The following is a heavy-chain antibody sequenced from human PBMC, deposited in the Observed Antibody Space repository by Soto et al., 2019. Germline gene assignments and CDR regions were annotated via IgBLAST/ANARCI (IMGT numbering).Heavy chain of an antibody. CDR3: ARHLKGSSWTPNWFDP. D-gene: IGHD6-13*01. CDR1: GGSISSSSYY. V-gene: IGHV4-39*01. J-gene: IGHJ5*02. Sequence: PSETLSLTCTVSGGSISSSSYYWGWIRQPPGKGLEWIGSIYYSGSTYYNPSLKSRVTISVDTSKNQFSLKLSSVTAADTAVYYCARHLKGSSWTPNWFDPWGQGALVTVSS. CDR2: IYYSGST.